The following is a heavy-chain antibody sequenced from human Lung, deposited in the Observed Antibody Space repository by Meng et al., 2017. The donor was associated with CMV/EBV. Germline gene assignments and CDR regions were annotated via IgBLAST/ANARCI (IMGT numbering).Heavy chain of an antibody. D-gene: IGHD3-16*01. J-gene: IGHJ4*02. V-gene: IGHV3-15*01. CDR2: IKGKTDGETT. CDR1: GLTFSDAW. Sequence: GGSXRLXCAASGLTFSDAWMTWVRQAPGKGLEWVGRIKGKTDGETTDYAARVKGRFTISRDDSKDMVYLQMNSLKTEVTAVYYCSKRRKFSGVDHFDYWCQGTLVTVSS. CDR3: SKRRKFSGVDHFDY.